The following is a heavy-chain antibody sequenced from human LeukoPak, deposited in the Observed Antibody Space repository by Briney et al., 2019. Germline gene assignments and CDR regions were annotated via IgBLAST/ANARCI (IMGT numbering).Heavy chain of an antibody. V-gene: IGHV3-13*01. CDR3: ARGYGGYGYDV. Sequence: GSLRLSCAASGFTFSSYDMHWVRQATGKGLEWVSAIGTAGDTYYPGSVKGRFTISRENAKNSLYLQMNSLRAGDTAVYYCARGYGGYGYDVWGQGTLVTVSS. D-gene: IGHD5-18*01. CDR2: IGTAGDT. CDR1: GFTFSSYD. J-gene: IGHJ4*02.